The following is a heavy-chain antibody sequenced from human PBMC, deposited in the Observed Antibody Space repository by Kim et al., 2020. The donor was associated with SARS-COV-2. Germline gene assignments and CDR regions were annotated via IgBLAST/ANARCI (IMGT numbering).Heavy chain of an antibody. V-gene: IGHV1-3*01. CDR3: ARDVGYDFWSDYFDY. J-gene: IGHJ4*02. D-gene: IGHD3-3*01. Sequence: ASVKVSCKASGYTFTSYAMHWVRQAPGQRLEWMGWINAGNGNTKYSQKFQGRVTITRDTSASTAYMELSSLRSEDTAVYYCARDVGYDFWSDYFDYWGQGTLVTVSS. CDR2: INAGNGNT. CDR1: GYTFTSYA.